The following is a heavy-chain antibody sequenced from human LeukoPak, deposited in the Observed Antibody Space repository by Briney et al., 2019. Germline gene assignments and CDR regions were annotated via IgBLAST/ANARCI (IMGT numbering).Heavy chain of an antibody. CDR3: AKQYDFWSGPDY. Sequence: GGSLRLSCAASGFTFSSYAMNWVRQAPGKGLEWVSGISGSGGSTYYADSVKGRFTISRDNSKNTLYLQMSNLTIEDTAVYYCAKQYDFWSGPDYWGQGTLVTVSS. CDR1: GFTFSSYA. V-gene: IGHV3-23*01. D-gene: IGHD3-3*01. CDR2: ISGSGGST. J-gene: IGHJ4*02.